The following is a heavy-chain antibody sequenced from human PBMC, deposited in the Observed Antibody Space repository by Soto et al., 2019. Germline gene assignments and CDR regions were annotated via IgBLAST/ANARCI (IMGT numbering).Heavy chain of an antibody. D-gene: IGHD1-1*01. CDR2: IKSKTDGGTI. CDR1: GFTFNNAW. CDR3: RAAGPPLPIDS. Sequence: EVQLVESGGGLVKPGGSLRLSCAASGFTFNNAWMNWVRQAPGKGLEWVGRIKSKTDGGTIDYAAPVKGRFTISRDDSKNTLYLQMNSLKTEDTALYYCRAAGPPLPIDSWGQGTLVTVSS. J-gene: IGHJ4*02. V-gene: IGHV3-15*07.